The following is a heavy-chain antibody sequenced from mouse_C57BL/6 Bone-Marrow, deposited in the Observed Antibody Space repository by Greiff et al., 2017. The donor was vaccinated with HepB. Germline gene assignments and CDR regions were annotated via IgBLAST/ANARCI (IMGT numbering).Heavy chain of an antibody. V-gene: IGHV1-81*01. J-gene: IGHJ2*01. Sequence: QVQLQQSGAELARPGASVKLSCKASGYTFTSYGISWVKQRTGQGLEWIGEIYPRSGNTYYNEKFKGKATLTADKSSSTAYMELRSLTAEDSAVYFCARYYGSSYEGDYWGQGTTLTVSS. CDR1: GYTFTSYG. CDR2: IYPRSGNT. D-gene: IGHD1-1*01. CDR3: ARYYGSSYEGDY.